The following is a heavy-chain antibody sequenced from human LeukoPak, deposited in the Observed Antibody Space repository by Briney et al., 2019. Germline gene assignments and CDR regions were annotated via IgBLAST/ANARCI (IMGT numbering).Heavy chain of an antibody. D-gene: IGHD2-2*01. CDR2: VYSGGDT. CDR3: AKDAAAAVLDV. Sequence: PGGSLRLSCAASGFTFNKNYVTWVRQAPGKGLEWVAVVYSGGDTYYADSVRGRFTISRDNSKNTLYLQMNSLRAEDTAVYYCAKDAAAAVLDVWGQGTTVTVSS. V-gene: IGHV3-53*01. J-gene: IGHJ6*02. CDR1: GFTFNKNY.